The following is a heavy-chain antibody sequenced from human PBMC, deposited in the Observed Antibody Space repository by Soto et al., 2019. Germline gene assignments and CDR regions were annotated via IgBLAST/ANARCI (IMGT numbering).Heavy chain of an antibody. CDR3: VRSEATALDY. CDR2: IYYSGST. CDR1: GGSVSSGSYY. V-gene: IGHV4-61*01. J-gene: IGHJ4*02. Sequence: SETLSLTCTVSGGSVSSGSYYWSWIRQPPGKGLEWIGYIYYSGSTNYNPSLKSRVTISVDTSKNQFSLKLSSVTAADTAVYYCVRSEATALDYWGQGTLVTVSS.